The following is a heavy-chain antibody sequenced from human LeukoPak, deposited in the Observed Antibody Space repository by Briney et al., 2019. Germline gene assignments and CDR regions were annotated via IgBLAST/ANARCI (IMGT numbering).Heavy chain of an antibody. CDR3: AKDSRGANFFGGFDY. CDR2: ISNDGSKT. J-gene: IGHJ4*02. V-gene: IGHV3-33*06. Sequence: QTGGSLRLSCAASGFTFSLYGMHWVRQAPGKGLEWVALISNDGSKTYYADSVKGRFTISRDNSKNTVYLQVSSLRADDTAVYYCAKDSRGANFFGGFDYWGQGTLVTVSS. D-gene: IGHD3-10*01. CDR1: GFTFSLYG.